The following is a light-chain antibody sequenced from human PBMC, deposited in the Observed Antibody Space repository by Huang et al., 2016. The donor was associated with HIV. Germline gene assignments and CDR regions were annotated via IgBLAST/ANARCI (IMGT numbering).Light chain of an antibody. CDR2: GAS. Sequence: EIVMTQSPATLSVSPGERATLSCRARQSVSSNLAWSQQKPGKAPRLLLYGASTRATGIPARFSGSGSGTEFTITISSLQSEDFAVYDCQQYNNWPPLITFGQGTRLEIK. CDR3: QQYNNWPPLIT. CDR1: QSVSSN. J-gene: IGKJ5*01. V-gene: IGKV3-15*01.